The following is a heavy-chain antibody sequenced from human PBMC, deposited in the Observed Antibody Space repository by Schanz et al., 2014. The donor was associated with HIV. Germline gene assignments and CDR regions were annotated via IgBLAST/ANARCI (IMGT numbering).Heavy chain of an antibody. V-gene: IGHV3-11*01. CDR1: GFTFSDYY. Sequence: QVQLVESGGGLVKPGGSLRLSCAVSGFTFSDYYMSWIRQAPGKGREWVSYISSSGRPRYYADSVKGRFTISRDNAKNSMYLQMNGLGAEDTAVYYCAGGMIVDYGMDVWGQGTTVTVSS. CDR2: ISSSGRPR. D-gene: IGHD3-22*01. CDR3: AGGMIVDYGMDV. J-gene: IGHJ6*02.